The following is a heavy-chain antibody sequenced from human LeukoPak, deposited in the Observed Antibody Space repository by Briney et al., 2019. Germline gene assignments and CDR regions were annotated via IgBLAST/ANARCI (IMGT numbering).Heavy chain of an antibody. CDR2: IYSGGST. D-gene: IGHD3-22*01. CDR3: AREIGMKPYYYDSSGYPDY. V-gene: IGHV3-53*01. J-gene: IGHJ4*02. CDR1: GFTVSSNY. Sequence: GGSLRLSCAASGFTVSSNYMSWVRQAPRKGLEWVSVIYSGGSTYYADSVKGRFTISRDNSKNTLYLQMNSLRAEDTAVYYCAREIGMKPYYYDSSGYPDYWGQGTLVTVSS.